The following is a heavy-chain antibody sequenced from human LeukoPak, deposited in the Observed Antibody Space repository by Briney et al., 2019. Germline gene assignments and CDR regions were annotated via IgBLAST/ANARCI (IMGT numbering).Heavy chain of an antibody. Sequence: SETLSLTCTVSGYSISSGYYWGWIRQPPGKGLEWIGYIYYSGSTNYNPSLKSRVTISVDTSKNQFSLKLSSATAADTAVYYCARDRSPDCSGGSCYLSDAFDIWGQGTMVTVSS. CDR3: ARDRSPDCSGGSCYLSDAFDI. CDR1: GYSISSGYY. J-gene: IGHJ3*02. CDR2: IYYSGST. V-gene: IGHV4-61*01. D-gene: IGHD2-15*01.